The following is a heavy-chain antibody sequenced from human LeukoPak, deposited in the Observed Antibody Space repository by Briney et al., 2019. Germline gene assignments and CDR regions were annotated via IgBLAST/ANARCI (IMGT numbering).Heavy chain of an antibody. CDR1: GFTFSSYS. D-gene: IGHD3-10*01. V-gene: IGHV3-21*01. CDR2: ISSSSSYI. J-gene: IGHJ4*02. Sequence: GGSLRLSCAASGFTFSSYSMNWVRQAPGKGLEWVSSISSSSSYIYYADSVKGRFTISRDNAKNSLYLQMNSLRAEDTAVYYCARVKVSYYGSGSYYNSVYLDYWGQGTLVTVSS. CDR3: ARVKVSYYGSGSYYNSVYLDY.